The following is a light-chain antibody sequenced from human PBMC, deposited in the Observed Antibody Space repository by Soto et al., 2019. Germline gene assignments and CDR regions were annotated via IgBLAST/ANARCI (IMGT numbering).Light chain of an antibody. J-gene: IGLJ1*01. CDR3: GSWDSSMSAYV. CDR1: SSNIGGNS. V-gene: IGLV1-51*01. CDR2: DDN. Sequence: QSVLTQPPSVSAAPGQKVTISCSGSSSNIGGNSVSWYQQLPGTAPKLLIYDDNKRPSGIPDRFSGSKSGTSATLGITGFQTGEEADYYCGSWDSSMSAYVFGDGKKVIV.